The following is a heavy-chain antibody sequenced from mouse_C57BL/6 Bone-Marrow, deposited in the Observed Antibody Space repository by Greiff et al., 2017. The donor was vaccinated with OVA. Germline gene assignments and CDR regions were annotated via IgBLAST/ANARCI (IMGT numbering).Heavy chain of an antibody. CDR2: ISDGGSYT. Sequence: EVQGVESGGGLVKPGGSLKLSCAASGFTFSSYAMSWVRQTPEKRLEWVATISDGGSYTYYPDNVKGRFTISRDNAKNNLYLQMSHLEAADTAMYYCAGEDGSGYWYFDVWGTGTKVTVSS. V-gene: IGHV5-4*01. J-gene: IGHJ1*03. CDR3: AGEDGSGYWYFDV. CDR1: GFTFSSYA. D-gene: IGHD1-1*01.